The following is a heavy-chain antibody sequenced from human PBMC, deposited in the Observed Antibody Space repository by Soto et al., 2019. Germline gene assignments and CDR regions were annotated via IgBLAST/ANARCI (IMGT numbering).Heavy chain of an antibody. J-gene: IGHJ6*03. CDR1: GGSISSGGYY. D-gene: IGHD1-1*01. CDR2: IYYSGRT. V-gene: IGHV4-31*03. CDR3: ARDIGGTLGYYYYYMDV. Sequence: QVQLQESGPGLVKPSQTLSLTCTVSGGSISSGGYYWSWIRQHPGKGLEWIWYIYYSGRTYYNPSLKSRVTLSVDTSKHQFSLKLSSVTAADTAVYYCARDIGGTLGYYYYYMDVWGKGTTVTVSS.